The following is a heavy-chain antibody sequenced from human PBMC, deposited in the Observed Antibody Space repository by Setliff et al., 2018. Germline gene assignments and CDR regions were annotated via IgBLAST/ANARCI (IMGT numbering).Heavy chain of an antibody. CDR3: ARDPGNGHYMDV. Sequence: PSETLSLTCIVSGGSIGHYYWNWTRQPPGKGLEWIGYVYTSGSTNYNPSLKSRVTISVDTSKNQLSLRLTAVTAADTAVYNCARDPGNGHYMDVWGKGATVTVSS. J-gene: IGHJ6*03. CDR1: GGSIGHYY. CDR2: VYTSGST. V-gene: IGHV4-4*08.